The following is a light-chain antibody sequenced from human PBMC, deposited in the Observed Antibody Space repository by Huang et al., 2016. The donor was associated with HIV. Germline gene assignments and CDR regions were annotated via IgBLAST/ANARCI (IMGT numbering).Light chain of an antibody. Sequence: DIQMTQSPSSLSAFVGDTVTITCRARQVIGNSVAWYQQKPGRPPKLLIYDASTWQSGVPSRFSGSGSGTDFTLTISNLQTEDIATYYCQKYDSAPRTFGQGTRV. CDR2: DAS. V-gene: IGKV1-27*01. CDR1: QVIGNS. CDR3: QKYDSAPRT. J-gene: IGKJ1*01.